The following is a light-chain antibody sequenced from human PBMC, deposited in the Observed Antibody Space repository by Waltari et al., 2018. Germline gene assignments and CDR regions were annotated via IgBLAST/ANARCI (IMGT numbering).Light chain of an antibody. CDR3: MQALEAPRT. CDR1: QSLLYSNGYTY. CDR2: LAS. Sequence: DIVMTQSPLSLPVTPGEPASLSCRSSQSLLYSNGYTYLDWYLQKPGQSPQLLIYLASHRASGVPDRFSGSGSGTDFTLKISRVEPEDVGVYYCMQALEAPRTFGQGTKLESK. J-gene: IGKJ2*01. V-gene: IGKV2-28*01.